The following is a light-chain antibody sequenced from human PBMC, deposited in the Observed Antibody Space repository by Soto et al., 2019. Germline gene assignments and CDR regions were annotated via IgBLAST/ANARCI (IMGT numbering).Light chain of an antibody. Sequence: DIQMTQSPSSLSSSVVDRVTITVQASQDISNYLNWYQQKPGKAPKLLIYDASNLETGVPSRFSGSGSGTDFTFTISSLQPEDIATYYCQQYDNLPVFGGGTKVDIK. V-gene: IGKV1-33*01. CDR1: QDISNY. J-gene: IGKJ4*01. CDR2: DAS. CDR3: QQYDNLPV.